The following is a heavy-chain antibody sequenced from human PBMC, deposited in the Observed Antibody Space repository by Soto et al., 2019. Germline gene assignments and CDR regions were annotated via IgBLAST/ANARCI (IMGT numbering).Heavy chain of an antibody. J-gene: IGHJ6*02. CDR3: AREETAWPLAYGLDV. V-gene: IGHV3-73*01. D-gene: IGHD2-21*02. CDR2: IRSKANSYAT. CDR1: GFTFSGSA. Sequence: GGSLRLSCAASGFTFSGSAMHWVRQASGKGLEWVGRIRSKANSYATAYAASVKGRFTISRDNARNSLFLQMHSLRVEDTAVYYCAREETAWPLAYGLDVWGQGTTVTVSS.